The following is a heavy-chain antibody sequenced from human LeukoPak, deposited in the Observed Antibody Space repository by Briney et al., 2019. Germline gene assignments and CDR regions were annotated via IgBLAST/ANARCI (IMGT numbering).Heavy chain of an antibody. CDR3: ARGMDLLGLYYFDY. J-gene: IGHJ4*02. V-gene: IGHV1-2*04. Sequence: ASVKVSCKASGYTFTNYYIHWVRQAPGQGLEWMGWIHPNSGGTNYAQRFHDWVTMTRDTSTRTAYMELRLRSDDTAVYYCARGMDLLGLYYFDYWGQGTLVSVSS. CDR1: GYTFTNYY. CDR2: IHPNSGGT. D-gene: IGHD1-26*01.